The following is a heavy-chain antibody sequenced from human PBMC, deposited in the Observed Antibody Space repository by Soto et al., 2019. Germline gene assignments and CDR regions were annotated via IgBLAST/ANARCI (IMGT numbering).Heavy chain of an antibody. J-gene: IGHJ4*01. CDR1: GGAFRSNA. CDR3: ASVPYYDILTGSYDEN. V-gene: IGHV1-69*13. CDR2: IIPVLRKV. D-gene: IGHD3-9*01. Sequence: SVKVSCKDSGGAFRSNAISWVRQAPGQGLEWMGGIIPVLRKVNYAQKFQGRVTITADESTSTAYMGLTSLRSEDTAMYYCASVPYYDILTGSYDENWGHGTLVTSPQ.